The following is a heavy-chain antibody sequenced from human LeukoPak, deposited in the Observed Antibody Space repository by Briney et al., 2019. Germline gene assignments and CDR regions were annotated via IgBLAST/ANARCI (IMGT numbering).Heavy chain of an antibody. CDR3: ARVGRERWLAYFDY. CDR2: ITSGDDTV. CDR1: GFLFNNYR. V-gene: IGHV3-48*01. Sequence: GGSLRLSCAGSGFLFNNYRMNWVRQAPGKGLEWVSHITSGDDTVYYADSVKGRFTISRDEDEKSLFLQMNSLRVEDTAVYYCARVGRERWLAYFDYWGQGTLVTVSS. J-gene: IGHJ4*02. D-gene: IGHD6-19*01.